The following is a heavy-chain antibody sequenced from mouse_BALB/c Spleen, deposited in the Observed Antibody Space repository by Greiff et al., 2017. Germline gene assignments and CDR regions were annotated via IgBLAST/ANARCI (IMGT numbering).Heavy chain of an antibody. CDR3: ARDRYDGRKSFPY. D-gene: IGHD2-14*01. J-gene: IGHJ3*01. CDR1: GYSITSGYF. CDR2: ISYDGSN. V-gene: IGHV3-6*02. Sequence: EVQLQESGPGLVKPSQSLSLSCSVTGYSITSGYFWYWIRPLPGNQLEWTCYISYDGSNNYNPSLKNRISITSDTSKNQFFLKWNVVTTEDTATYYCARDRYDGRKSFPYWGQGTLVTVSA.